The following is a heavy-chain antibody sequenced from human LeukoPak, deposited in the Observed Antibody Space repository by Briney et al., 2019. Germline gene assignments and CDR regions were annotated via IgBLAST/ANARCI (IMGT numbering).Heavy chain of an antibody. J-gene: IGHJ4*02. CDR1: GDCFTSYW. CDR3: ARHRWAYSSGWYDYDY. CDR2: IYPGESDT. V-gene: IGHV5-51*01. D-gene: IGHD6-19*01. Sequence: GESLQISCKGSGDCFTSYWIGRLRRLAGKGLEGMGIIYPGESDTRYSTSFQGQVTISADKSISTAYLQWSSLQASDTAMSYCARHRWAYSSGWYDYDYWGQGTLVTVSS.